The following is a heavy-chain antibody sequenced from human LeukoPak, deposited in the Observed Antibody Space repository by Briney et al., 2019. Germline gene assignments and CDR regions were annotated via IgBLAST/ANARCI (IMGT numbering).Heavy chain of an antibody. CDR1: GGSISSGDYY. CDR3: ARLSDPYGGTNY. D-gene: IGHD4-23*01. V-gene: IGHV4-30-4*08. Sequence: SQTLALTCTVSGGSISSGDYYWSWIRQPPGKGLEWIGYIYYSGSTYYNPSLKSRVTISVDTSKNQFSLKLSSVIAADTAVYYCARLSDPYGGTNYWGQGTLVTVSS. J-gene: IGHJ4*02. CDR2: IYYSGST.